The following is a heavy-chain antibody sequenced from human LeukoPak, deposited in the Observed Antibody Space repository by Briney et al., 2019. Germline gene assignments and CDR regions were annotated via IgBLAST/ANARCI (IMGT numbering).Heavy chain of an antibody. CDR1: GYIFSNFF. V-gene: IGHV1-2*06. J-gene: IGHJ4*02. Sequence: ASVKVSCKASGYIFSNFFSSYGITWVRQAPGQGLEWMGRINPNSGGTNYAQKFQGRVTMTRDTSISTAYMELSRLRSDDTAVYYCARVGLDTFGGVIVESWGQGTLVTVSS. CDR2: INPNSGGT. D-gene: IGHD3-16*02. CDR3: ARVGLDTFGGVIVES.